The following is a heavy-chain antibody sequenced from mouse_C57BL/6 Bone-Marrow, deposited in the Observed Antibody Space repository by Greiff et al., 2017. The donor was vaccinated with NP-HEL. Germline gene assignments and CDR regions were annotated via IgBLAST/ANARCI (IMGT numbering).Heavy chain of an antibody. CDR3: ARSGRQLRLRPMDY. J-gene: IGHJ4*01. CDR1: GYSFTDYN. Sequence: EVQLQESGPELVKPGASVKISCKASGYSFTDYNMNWVKQSNGKSLEWIGVINPNYGTTSYNQKFKGKATLTVDQSSSTAYMQLNSLTSDDSAVYYCARSGRQLRLRPMDYWGQGTSVTVSS. D-gene: IGHD3-2*02. V-gene: IGHV1-39*01. CDR2: INPNYGTT.